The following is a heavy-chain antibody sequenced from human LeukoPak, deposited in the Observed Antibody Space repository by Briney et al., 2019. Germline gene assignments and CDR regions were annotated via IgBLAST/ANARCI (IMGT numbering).Heavy chain of an antibody. CDR3: TRLSSGSYYTNWDY. CDR2: IRGKANSYAT. V-gene: IGHV3-73*01. D-gene: IGHD3-10*01. J-gene: IGHJ4*02. CDR1: GFTFSGSA. Sequence: GGSLRLSCAASGFTFSGSAMHWVRQASGKGLEWVGRIRGKANSYATAYAASVKGRFTISRDDSKNTVYLQMNSLKTEDTAVYYCTRLSSGSYYTNWDYWGQGTLVTVSS.